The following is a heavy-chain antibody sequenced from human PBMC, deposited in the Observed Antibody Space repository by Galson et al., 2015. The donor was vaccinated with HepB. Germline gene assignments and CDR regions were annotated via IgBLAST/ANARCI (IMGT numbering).Heavy chain of an antibody. V-gene: IGHV5-51*01. CDR2: IYPGDSDT. CDR1: GHSFTSYW. J-gene: IGHJ4*02. CDR3: ATAPDSSGYYYFFDY. Sequence: GAEVKKPGESLKISCKGSGHSFTSYWIGWVRQMPGKGLEWMGIIYPGDSDTRYSPSFQGQVTISADKSISTAYLQWSSLKASDTAMYYCATAPDSSGYYYFFDYWGQGTLVTVSS. D-gene: IGHD3-22*01.